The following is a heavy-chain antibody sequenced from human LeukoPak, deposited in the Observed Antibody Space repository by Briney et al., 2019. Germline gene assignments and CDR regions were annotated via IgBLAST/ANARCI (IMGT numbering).Heavy chain of an antibody. J-gene: IGHJ6*02. V-gene: IGHV4-34*01. CDR1: GGSFSGYY. D-gene: IGHD1-1*01. CDR3: AREGPGYAYSMDV. CDR2: INHSGST. Sequence: SETLSLTCAVYGGSFSGYYWSWIRQPPGKGLEWIGEINHSGSTNYNPSLKSRVTISVDTSKNQFSLKLSSVTAADTAVYYCAREGPGYAYSMDVWGQGTTVTVSS.